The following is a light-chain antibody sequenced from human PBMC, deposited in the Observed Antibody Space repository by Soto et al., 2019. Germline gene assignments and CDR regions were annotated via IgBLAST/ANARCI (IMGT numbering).Light chain of an antibody. CDR3: SSYTSGTTDYV. J-gene: IGLJ1*01. Sequence: QSVLTQPASVSGSPGQSITISCTGTSSDIGLYNYVSWYQQHPGKAPKLIIYEVTNRPSGVSNRFSGSNSDNTASLTIPGLQAEDEADYYCSSYTSGTTDYVFGAGTKVTVL. CDR2: EVT. CDR1: SSDIGLYNY. V-gene: IGLV2-14*01.